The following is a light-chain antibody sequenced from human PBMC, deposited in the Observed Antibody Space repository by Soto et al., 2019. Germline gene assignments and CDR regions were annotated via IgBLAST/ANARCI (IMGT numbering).Light chain of an antibody. CDR2: TSS. CDR1: QSISRW. V-gene: IGKV1-5*03. J-gene: IGKJ1*01. CDR3: QHYQYYSWT. Sequence: DIYLTQSPSTVSASVGDRITITYRDSQSISRWVAWYQQKPGKAPKLLIYTSSNLESGDPSRFSGSGSGTELTLTSSSLQPDDFATYHCQHYQYYSWTFGQGTKVEIK.